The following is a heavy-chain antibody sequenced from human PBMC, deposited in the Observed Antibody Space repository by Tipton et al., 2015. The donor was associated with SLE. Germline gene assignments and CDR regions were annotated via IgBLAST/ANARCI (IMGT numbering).Heavy chain of an antibody. V-gene: IGHV3-7*03. CDR3: ARLRSIDYMDV. D-gene: IGHD3-3*01. CDR2: IKQDGSEK. CDR1: GFTFSSYA. Sequence: GSLRLSCAASGFTFSSYAMSWVRQAPGKGLEWVANIKQDGSEKYYVDSVKGRFTISRDNANNSLYLQMNSLRAEDTAMYYCARLRSIDYMDVWGKGTTVAVSS. J-gene: IGHJ6*03.